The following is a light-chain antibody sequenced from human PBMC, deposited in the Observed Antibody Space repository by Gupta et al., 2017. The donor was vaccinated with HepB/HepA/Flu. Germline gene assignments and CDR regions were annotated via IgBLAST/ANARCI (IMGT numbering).Light chain of an antibody. CDR2: WAS. J-gene: IGKJ4*01. CDR1: QSGLYSSSNKNH. V-gene: IGKV4-1*01. CDR3: HQEDSTPLT. Sequence: DIVMTQSPDSLAASLGERATINCKSSQSGLYSSSNKNHLAWYQQKPGQPPKLLIYWASTRESGVPDRFSGSGSGTDFTLTISSLQAEDVAVYYCHQEDSTPLTFGGGTKVEIK.